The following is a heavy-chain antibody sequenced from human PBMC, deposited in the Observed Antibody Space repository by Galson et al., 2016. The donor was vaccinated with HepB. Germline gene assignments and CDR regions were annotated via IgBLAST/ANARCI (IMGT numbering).Heavy chain of an antibody. CDR2: IIPIFGTA. D-gene: IGHD3-3*01. V-gene: IGHV1-69*13. Sequence: SVKVSCKASGGTFSSYGISWVRQAPGQGLEWMGGIIPIFGTANYAQKFQGRVTITADESTSTAYVELSSLGSEDTAVYYCARDDDFWRFDPWGQGTLVTVSS. CDR3: ARDDDFWRFDP. CDR1: GGTFSSYG. J-gene: IGHJ5*02.